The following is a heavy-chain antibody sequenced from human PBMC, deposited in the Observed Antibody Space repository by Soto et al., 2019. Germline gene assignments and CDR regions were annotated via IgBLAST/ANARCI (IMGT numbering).Heavy chain of an antibody. D-gene: IGHD3-9*01. J-gene: IGHJ4*02. V-gene: IGHV3-23*01. Sequence: EVQLLESGGGLVQPGGSLRLSCVVSGFTFSSHSMSWVRQAPGKGLEWVSSISTSGSGTYHADSVKGRFAISRDNSKNTLFLQMNSLRAEDTAEYYCARGSSDMGYWGQGTLVPVSS. CDR3: ARGSSDMGY. CDR1: GFTFSSHS. CDR2: ISTSGSGT.